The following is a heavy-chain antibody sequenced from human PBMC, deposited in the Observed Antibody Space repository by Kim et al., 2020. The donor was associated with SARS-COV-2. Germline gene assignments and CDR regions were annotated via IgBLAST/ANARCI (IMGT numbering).Heavy chain of an antibody. Sequence: ASVKVSCKASGYTFTSYGISWVRQAPGQGLEWMGWISAYNGNTNYAQKLQGRVTMTTDTSTSTAYMELRSLRSDDTAVYYCARDGDTAVYYYYGMDVWGQGTTVTVSS. D-gene: IGHD5-18*01. CDR2: ISAYNGNT. CDR1: GYTFTSYG. CDR3: ARDGDTAVYYYYGMDV. J-gene: IGHJ6*02. V-gene: IGHV1-18*01.